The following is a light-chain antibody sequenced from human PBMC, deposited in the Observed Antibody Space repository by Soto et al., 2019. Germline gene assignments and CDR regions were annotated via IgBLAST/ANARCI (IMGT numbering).Light chain of an antibody. Sequence: EILMTQSPATLSVSPGERATLSCRASQSVSSYLAWYQQKPGQAPRLLIYGASTRATGVPARFSGSGSGTEFTLTISSLQSEDFAVYYCQQYNNWPWTFGQGTKVDI. V-gene: IGKV3-15*01. J-gene: IGKJ1*01. CDR1: QSVSSY. CDR2: GAS. CDR3: QQYNNWPWT.